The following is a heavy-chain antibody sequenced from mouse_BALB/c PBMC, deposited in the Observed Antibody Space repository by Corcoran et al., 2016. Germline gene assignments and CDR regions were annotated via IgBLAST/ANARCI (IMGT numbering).Heavy chain of an antibody. Sequence: QIQLVQSGPELKKPGETVRISCKASGYTFTTAGMQWVQKMPGKGLKWIGWINTHSGVPKYAEDFKGRFAFSLETSASTAYLRISNLKNEDTATYFCARTLRQDYAMDYWGQGTSVTVSS. V-gene: IGHV9-4*02. CDR2: INTHSGVP. D-gene: IGHD2-12*01. J-gene: IGHJ4*01. CDR3: ARTLRQDYAMDY. CDR1: GYTFTTAG.